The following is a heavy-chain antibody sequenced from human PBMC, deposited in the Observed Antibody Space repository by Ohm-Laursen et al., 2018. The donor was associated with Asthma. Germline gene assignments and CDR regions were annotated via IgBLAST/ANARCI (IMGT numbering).Heavy chain of an antibody. Sequence: GSLRLSCAASGFSFTDYAMNWVRQAPGKGLEWVSAISGVGGSRYYADSVKGRFTISRDNSKNTLYLQMNTLRAEDTAVYYCAKAPMSTITSADSWGQGTLVTVPS. CDR1: GFSFTDYA. V-gene: IGHV3-23*01. J-gene: IGHJ4*02. CDR3: AKAPMSTITSADS. D-gene: IGHD5-24*01. CDR2: ISGVGGSR.